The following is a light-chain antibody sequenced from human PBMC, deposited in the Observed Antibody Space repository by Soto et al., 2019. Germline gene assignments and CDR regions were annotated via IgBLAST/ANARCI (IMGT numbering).Light chain of an antibody. CDR3: QQYNNWPGT. CDR1: QSVSSN. Sequence: EIVMTQSPATLSVSPGERATLSCRASQSVSSNLAWYQQKPGQAPRLLIYGASTRATGIPARFGGSGAGTEFTLTISSLQSEDFAVYYCQQYNNWPGTFGQETKMEIK. V-gene: IGKV3-15*01. CDR2: GAS. J-gene: IGKJ1*01.